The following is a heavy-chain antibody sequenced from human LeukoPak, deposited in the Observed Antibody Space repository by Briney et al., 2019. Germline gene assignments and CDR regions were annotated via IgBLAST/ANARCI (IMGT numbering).Heavy chain of an antibody. CDR1: GGSFSGYY. V-gene: IGHV4-34*01. J-gene: IGHJ4*02. Sequence: PSETLSLTCAVYGGSFSGYYWSWIRQPPGKGLEWIGEINHSGSTNYNPSLKSRVTISVDTSKNQFSLKLSSVTAADTAVYYCARLRIVGATRPFDYWGQGTLVTVSS. CDR3: ARLRIVGATRPFDY. CDR2: INHSGST. D-gene: IGHD1-26*01.